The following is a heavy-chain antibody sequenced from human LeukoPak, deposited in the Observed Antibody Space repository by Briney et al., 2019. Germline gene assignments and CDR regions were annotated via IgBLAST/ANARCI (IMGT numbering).Heavy chain of an antibody. J-gene: IGHJ4*02. Sequence: ASVKVPCKASGYTFTSYDINWVRQAPGQGLEWMGWMNPNSGNTGYAQKFQGRVTMTRNTSISTAYMELSSLRSEDTAVYYCARGPIAVAGTEAVDYWGQGTLVTVSS. D-gene: IGHD6-19*01. CDR2: MNPNSGNT. CDR3: ARGPIAVAGTEAVDY. CDR1: GYTFTSYD. V-gene: IGHV1-8*01.